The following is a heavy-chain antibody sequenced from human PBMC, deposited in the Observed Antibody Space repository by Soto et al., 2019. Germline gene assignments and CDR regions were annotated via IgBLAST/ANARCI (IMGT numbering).Heavy chain of an antibody. Sequence: SETLSLTCTVSGDSISSASYFWGWIRQPPGKGLEWIGSVYFVGNSYYNPSLKSRVSISVDASKNQFSLRLSSMTAADTGVYYCVRFYRDYLNGVKRRYFDFWGQGTLVTVSS. CDR3: VRFYRDYLNGVKRRYFDF. V-gene: IGHV4-39*01. J-gene: IGHJ4*02. CDR2: VYFVGNS. CDR1: GDSISSASYF. D-gene: IGHD4-17*01.